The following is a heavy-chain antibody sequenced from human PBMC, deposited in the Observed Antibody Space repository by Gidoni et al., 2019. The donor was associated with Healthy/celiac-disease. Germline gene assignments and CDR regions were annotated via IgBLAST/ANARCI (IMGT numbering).Heavy chain of an antibody. J-gene: IGHJ4*02. D-gene: IGHD3-3*01. CDR2: ISGSGGST. V-gene: IGHV3-23*01. CDR3: AKDYDFWSGYTPLGY. Sequence: EVQLLESGGGLVQPGGSLRLSCAASGFTFGSYAMSWVRQAPGKGLEWVSAISGSGGSTYYADSVKGRFTISRDNSKNTLYLQMNSLRAEDTAVYYCAKDYDFWSGYTPLGYWGQGTLVTVSS. CDR1: GFTFGSYA.